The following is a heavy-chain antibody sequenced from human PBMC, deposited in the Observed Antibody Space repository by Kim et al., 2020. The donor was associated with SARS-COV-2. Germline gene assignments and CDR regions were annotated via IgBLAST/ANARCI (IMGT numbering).Heavy chain of an antibody. CDR2: ISGSGGST. CDR3: AKGVTGIQRWGGYYFDY. Sequence: GGSLRLSCAASGFTFSSYAMSWVRQAPGKGLEWVSAISGSGGSTYYADSVKGRFTISRDNSKNTLYLQMNSLRAEDTAVYYCAKGVTGIQRWGGYYFDYWGQGTLVTVSS. J-gene: IGHJ4*02. CDR1: GFTFSSYA. V-gene: IGHV3-23*01. D-gene: IGHD5-18*01.